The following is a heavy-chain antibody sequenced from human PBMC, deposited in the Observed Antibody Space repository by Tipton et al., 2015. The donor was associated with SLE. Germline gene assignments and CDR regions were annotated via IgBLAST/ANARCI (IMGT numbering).Heavy chain of an antibody. Sequence: GSLRLSCAASGFTFSSYSMNWVRQAPGKGLEWVSYISSSSSYIYYADSVKGRFTISRDNAKNSLYLQMNSLRPEDTAVYYCARDRGYSNLFEYWGRGTLVTVSS. J-gene: IGHJ4*02. CDR1: GFTFSSYS. D-gene: IGHD4-11*01. CDR2: ISSSSSYI. CDR3: ARDRGYSNLFEY. V-gene: IGHV3-21*01.